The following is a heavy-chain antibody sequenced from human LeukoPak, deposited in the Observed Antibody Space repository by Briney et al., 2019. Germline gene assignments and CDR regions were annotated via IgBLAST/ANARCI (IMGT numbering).Heavy chain of an antibody. D-gene: IGHD1-26*01. V-gene: IGHV4-59*01. CDR1: GGSFSGYY. CDR3: ASGSSNFDY. J-gene: IGHJ4*02. Sequence: PSETLSLTCAVYGGSFSGYYWSWIRQPPGKGLEWIGYIYYSGSTNYNPSLKSRVTISVDTPKNQFSLKLSSVTAADTAVYYCASGSSNFDYWGQGTLVTVSS. CDR2: IYYSGST.